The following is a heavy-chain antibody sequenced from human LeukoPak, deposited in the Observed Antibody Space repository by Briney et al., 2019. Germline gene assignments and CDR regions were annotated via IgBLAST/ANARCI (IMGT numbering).Heavy chain of an antibody. V-gene: IGHV4-59*01. CDR1: GGSISSYY. J-gene: IGHJ4*02. CDR2: IYYSGST. Sequence: WETLSLTCTVSGGSISSYYWSWIRQPPGKGLEWIGYIYYSGSTNYNPSLKSRVTISVDTSKNQFSLKLSSVTAADTAVYYCARVWFGVTGFDYWGQGTLVTVSS. D-gene: IGHD3-10*01. CDR3: ARVWFGVTGFDY.